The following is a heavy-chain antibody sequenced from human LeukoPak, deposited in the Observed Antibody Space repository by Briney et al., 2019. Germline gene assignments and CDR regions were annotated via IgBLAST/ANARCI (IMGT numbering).Heavy chain of an antibody. CDR2: IYYSGST. CDR3: ARVGPEDYYDSRRMSWFDP. Sequence: SETLSLTCTVSGGSISSYYWSWIRQPPGKGLEWIGYIYYSGSTNYNPSLKSRVTISVDTSKNQFSLKLSSVTAADTAVYYCARVGPEDYYDSRRMSWFDPWGQGTLVTVSS. V-gene: IGHV4-59*08. D-gene: IGHD3-22*01. CDR1: GGSISSYY. J-gene: IGHJ5*02.